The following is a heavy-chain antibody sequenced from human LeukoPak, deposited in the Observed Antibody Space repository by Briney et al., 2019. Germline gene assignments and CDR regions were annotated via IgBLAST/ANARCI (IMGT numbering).Heavy chain of an antibody. Sequence: SLRLSRVASLLTPSDHYLDGVRHTPRKGLEWVGLIRKNSGRSTTDSAASGQGRFTISRDDSPNSVYLRTGSVKSAATAVYSCDDIGGGGSNTRWGEGTVVTVSS. D-gene: IGHD2-15*01. CDR1: LLTPSDHY. V-gene: IGHV3-72*01. CDR3: DDIGGGGSNTR. CDR2: IRKNSGRSTT. J-gene: IGHJ4*02.